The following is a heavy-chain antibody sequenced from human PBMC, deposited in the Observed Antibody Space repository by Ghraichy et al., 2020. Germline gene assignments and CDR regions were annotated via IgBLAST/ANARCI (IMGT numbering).Heavy chain of an antibody. V-gene: IGHV6-1*01. J-gene: IGHJ5*02. CDR2: TYYRSKWYN. CDR1: GDSVSRSSAA. CDR3: AREYSSGWYGLFGSHGFDP. Sequence: SHTLSLTCVISGDSVSRSSAAWTWIRQSPSRGLEWLGRTYYRSKWYNDYAESVKGRLTITPDTPKNEFSLQLKSVTSEDTAVYYCAREYSSGWYGLFGSHGFDPRGQGTRVTLSS. D-gene: IGHD6-19*01.